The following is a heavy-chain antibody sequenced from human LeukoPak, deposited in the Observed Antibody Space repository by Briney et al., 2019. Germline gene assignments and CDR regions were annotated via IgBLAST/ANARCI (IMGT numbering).Heavy chain of an antibody. CDR3: ARFLAVAGAFDY. CDR1: GGSISSGGYY. J-gene: IGHJ4*02. V-gene: IGHV4-31*03. Sequence: PSETLSLTCTVSGGSISSGGYYWSWIRQHPGKGLEWIGYIYYSGSTYYNPSLKSRVTISVDTSKNQFSLKLSSVTAADTAVYYCARFLAVAGAFDYWGQGTLVTVSS. D-gene: IGHD6-19*01. CDR2: IYYSGST.